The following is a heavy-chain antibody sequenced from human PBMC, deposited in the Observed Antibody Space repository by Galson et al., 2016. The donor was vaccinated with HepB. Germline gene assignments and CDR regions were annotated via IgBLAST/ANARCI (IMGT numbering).Heavy chain of an antibody. CDR2: ITSTGSYT. D-gene: IGHD2-15*01. J-gene: IGHJ4*02. V-gene: IGHV3-11*05. Sequence: SLRLSCAASGFTVSSNYLSWVRQAPGKGLEWISYITSTGSYTNYAGSVKGRFPISRENSKNTVYLQVNSLRAEDTAVYYCAKGTLGQSSGSICYPFDCWGQSTLVTDSS. CDR1: GFTVSSNY. CDR3: AKGTLGQSSGSICYPFDC.